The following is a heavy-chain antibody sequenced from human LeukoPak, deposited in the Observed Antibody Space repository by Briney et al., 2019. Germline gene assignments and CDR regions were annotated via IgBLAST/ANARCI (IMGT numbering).Heavy chain of an antibody. CDR3: ARDGAKIYSGYDNYYFDY. Sequence: GGSLRLSCAASGFTFSSYWMSWVRQAPGKGLEWVANIKQDGSEKYYVDSVKGRFTISRDNAKNSLYLRMNSLRAEDTAVYYCARDGAKIYSGYDNYYFDYWGQGTLVTVSS. D-gene: IGHD5-12*01. CDR1: GFTFSSYW. V-gene: IGHV3-7*01. CDR2: IKQDGSEK. J-gene: IGHJ4*02.